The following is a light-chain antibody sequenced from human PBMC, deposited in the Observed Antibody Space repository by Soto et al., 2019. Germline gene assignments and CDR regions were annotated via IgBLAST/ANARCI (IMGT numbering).Light chain of an antibody. V-gene: IGKV2-24*01. J-gene: IGKJ1*01. CDR3: MQATQSHWT. CDR1: QSLVYSDGNTY. Sequence: DVVLTQSPLSLPVTLGQPASISCRSSQSLVYSDGNTYLSWFQQRPGQPPRLLIYKVSDRFSGVPDRFSGSGAGTDFTLTISRVEAEDVGVYYCMQATQSHWTFGQGTKVEIK. CDR2: KVS.